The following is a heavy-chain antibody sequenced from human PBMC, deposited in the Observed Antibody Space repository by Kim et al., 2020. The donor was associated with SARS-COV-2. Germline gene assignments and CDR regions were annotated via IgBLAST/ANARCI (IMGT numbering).Heavy chain of an antibody. CDR2: VYPADSDT. J-gene: IGHJ3*02. V-gene: IGHV5-51*01. D-gene: IGHD3-10*01. Sequence: GESLQISCKASGYNFTTSWFGWVRQMPGKGLECMGIVYPADSDTTYSPSFQGQVTISFDKSISTAFLQWSSLKASDTAMYYCASHRGDGSGTFYLHDAFDIWGQGTMVTVSS. CDR3: ASHRGDGSGTFYLHDAFDI. CDR1: GYNFTTSW.